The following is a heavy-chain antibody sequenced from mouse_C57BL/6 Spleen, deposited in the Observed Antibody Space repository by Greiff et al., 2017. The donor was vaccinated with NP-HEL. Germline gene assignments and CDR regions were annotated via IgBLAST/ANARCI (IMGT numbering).Heavy chain of an antibody. J-gene: IGHJ3*01. CDR2: IYPGSGNT. Sequence: VQLQQSGAELVRPGASVKLSCKASGYTFTDYYINWVKQRPGQGLEWIARIYPGSGNTYYNEKFKGKATLTAEKSSSTAYMQLSSLTSEDSAVYFCAREEDIYYYGSSYVAWLDYWGQGTPATVSA. CDR3: AREEDIYYYGSSYVAWLDY. D-gene: IGHD1-1*01. CDR1: GYTFTDYY. V-gene: IGHV1-76*01.